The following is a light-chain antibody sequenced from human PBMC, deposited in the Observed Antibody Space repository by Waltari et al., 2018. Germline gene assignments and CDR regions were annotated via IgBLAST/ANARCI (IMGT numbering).Light chain of an antibody. Sequence: EIVLTQSPGTLSLSPGERATLSCRASQTVRTTYLAWYQQKPGQAPTLLIYGASSRATGIPDRFSGSGSGTDFSLTISSLEPEDSAVYYCQHHFRLPATFGQGTKVEIK. J-gene: IGKJ1*01. V-gene: IGKV3-20*01. CDR3: QHHFRLPAT. CDR1: QTVRTTY. CDR2: GAS.